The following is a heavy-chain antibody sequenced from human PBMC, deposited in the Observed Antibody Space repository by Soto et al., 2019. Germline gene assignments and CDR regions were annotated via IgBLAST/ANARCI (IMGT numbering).Heavy chain of an antibody. V-gene: IGHV4-61*01. CDR1: GGSVSRGSHY. CDR2: IFYSGST. CDR3: ARYTYTYDGGVSPDCYCYGMDV. J-gene: IGHJ6*02. D-gene: IGHD2-21*02. Sequence: SETLSLTCTVSGGSVSRGSHYWSWTRQPPGKGLEWIGYIFYSGSTNYNPSLKSRLTISVDTSKNQFSLKLSSVTAADAAVYYCARYTYTYDGGVSPDCYCYGMDVWGQGTTVTVSS.